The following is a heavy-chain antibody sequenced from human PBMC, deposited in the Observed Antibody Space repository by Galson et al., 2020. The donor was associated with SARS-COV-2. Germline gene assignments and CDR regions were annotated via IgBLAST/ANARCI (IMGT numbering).Heavy chain of an antibody. CDR2: ISHDGRIQ. V-gene: IGHV3-30*04. CDR1: GFTCSNYA. D-gene: IGHD1-26*01. J-gene: IGHJ3*02. CDR3: TGDVSGGASGI. Sequence: GGSLRLSCAASGFTCSNYAMHWVRQAPGKGLEWVTVISHDGRIQVYADSVKGRFTISRDNSENMVFLQMFSLRTDDTAVYYCTGDVSGGASGIWGQGTMVTVAS.